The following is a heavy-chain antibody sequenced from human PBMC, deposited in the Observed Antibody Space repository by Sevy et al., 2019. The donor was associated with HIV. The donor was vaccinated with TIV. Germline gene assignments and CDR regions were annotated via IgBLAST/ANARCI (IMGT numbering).Heavy chain of an antibody. Sequence: GGSLRLSCAASGFTFSTYGMHWVRQAPGKGLEWVAFIRYDESEQYCADSVKGRWTSSRDNSKSTLYLRLSSLRDEDTAVYYCAKDPRPSHRITTFGGVDYFEYWGQGTLVTVSS. J-gene: IGHJ4*02. CDR2: IRYDESEQ. V-gene: IGHV3-30*02. D-gene: IGHD3-3*01. CDR3: AKDPRPSHRITTFGGVDYFEY. CDR1: GFTFSTYG.